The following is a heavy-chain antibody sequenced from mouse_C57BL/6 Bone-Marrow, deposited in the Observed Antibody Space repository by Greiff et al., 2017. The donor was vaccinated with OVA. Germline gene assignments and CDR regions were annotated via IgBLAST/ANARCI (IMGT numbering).Heavy chain of an antibody. J-gene: IGHJ1*03. CDR2: IDPSDSYT. D-gene: IGHD1-1*01. V-gene: IGHV1-59*01. CDR3: ARGRITTVVATRYFDV. CDR1: GYTFTSYW. Sequence: QVQLQQPGAELVRPGTSVKLSCKASGYTFTSYWMHWVKQRPGQGLEWIGVIDPSDSYTNYNQKFKGKATLTVDTSSSTAYMQLSSLTSEDSAVYYCARGRITTVVATRYFDVWGTGTTVTVSS.